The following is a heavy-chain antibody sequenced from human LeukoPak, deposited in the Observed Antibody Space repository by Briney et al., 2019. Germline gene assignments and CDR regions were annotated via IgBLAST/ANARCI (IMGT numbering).Heavy chain of an antibody. CDR2: IYSGDNT. D-gene: IGHD3-3*01. J-gene: IGHJ6*03. V-gene: IGHV3-66*02. Sequence: GGSLRLSCAASGFTFDDYGMSWVRQAPGKGLEWVSVIYSGDNTYYADSVKGRFTISRDNSKNTLYLQMNSLRAEDTAVHYCARATFWSGYQRDSWYMDIWGKGTTVTVSS. CDR1: GFTFDDYG. CDR3: ARATFWSGYQRDSWYMDI.